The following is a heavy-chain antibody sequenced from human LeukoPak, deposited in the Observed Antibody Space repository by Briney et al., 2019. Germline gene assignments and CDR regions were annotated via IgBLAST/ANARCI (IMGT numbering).Heavy chain of an antibody. CDR3: ARDRSIAAAGSDAFDI. CDR2: ISAYNGNT. J-gene: IGHJ3*02. Sequence: ASVKVSCKASGYTFTSYGISWVRQAPRQGLEWMGWISAYNGNTNYAQKLQGRVTMTTDTSTSTAYMELRSLRSDDTAVYYCARDRSIAAAGSDAFDIWGQGTMVTVSS. V-gene: IGHV1-18*01. D-gene: IGHD6-13*01. CDR1: GYTFTSYG.